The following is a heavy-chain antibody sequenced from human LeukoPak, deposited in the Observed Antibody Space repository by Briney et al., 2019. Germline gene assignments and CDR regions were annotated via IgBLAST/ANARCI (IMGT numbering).Heavy chain of an antibody. CDR3: AREGSSWYESDY. J-gene: IGHJ4*02. Sequence: GASVKVSCKASGYTFTSYDTNWVRQATGQGLEWMGWMNPNSGNTGYAQKFQGRVTMTTDTSTSTAYMELRSLRSDDTAVYYCAREGSSWYESDYWGQGTLVTVSS. CDR2: MNPNSGNT. V-gene: IGHV1-8*01. D-gene: IGHD6-13*01. CDR1: GYTFTSYD.